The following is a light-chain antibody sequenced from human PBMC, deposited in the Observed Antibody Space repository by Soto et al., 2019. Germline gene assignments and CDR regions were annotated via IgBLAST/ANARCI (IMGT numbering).Light chain of an antibody. V-gene: IGKV1-5*01. Sequence: TPSPATLSASLVYRVTITFRASQSISSWLAWYQQKPGKAPKLLIYDASSLESGVPSRFSGSGSGTDFTLTISSLQPEDFATYYCQQSYSPSTFGQGTKVDIK. J-gene: IGKJ1*01. CDR1: QSISSW. CDR3: QQSYSPST. CDR2: DAS.